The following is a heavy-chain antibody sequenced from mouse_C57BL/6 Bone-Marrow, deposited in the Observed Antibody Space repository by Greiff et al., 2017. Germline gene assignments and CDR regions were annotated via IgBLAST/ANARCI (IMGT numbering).Heavy chain of an antibody. Sequence: QVHVKQPGAELVKPGASVKLSCKASGYTFTSYWMHWVKQRPGQGLEWIGMIHPNSGSTNSNENIKSKATLTVDKSSSQAYMQLSGLTSEDSAVYYCASGYGSSLDYWGQGTTLTVSS. CDR3: ASGYGSSLDY. CDR1: GYTFTSYW. CDR2: IHPNSGST. V-gene: IGHV1-64*01. J-gene: IGHJ2*01. D-gene: IGHD1-1*01.